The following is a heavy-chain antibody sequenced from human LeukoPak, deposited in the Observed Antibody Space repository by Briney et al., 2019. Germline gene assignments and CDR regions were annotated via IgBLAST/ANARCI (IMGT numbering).Heavy chain of an antibody. J-gene: IGHJ4*02. CDR2: INHSGST. D-gene: IGHD2-15*01. V-gene: IGHV4-34*01. CDR3: ARPDCSGGSCYIN. CDR1: GGSFSGYY. Sequence: SETLSLTCAVSGGSFSGYYWSWIRQPPGKGLEWIGEINHSGSTNYNPSLKSRVTISVDTSKNQFSLKLSSVTAADTAVYYCARPDCSGGSCYINWGQGTLVTVSS.